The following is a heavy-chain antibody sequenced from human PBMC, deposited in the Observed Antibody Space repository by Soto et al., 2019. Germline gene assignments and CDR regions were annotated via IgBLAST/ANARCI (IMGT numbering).Heavy chain of an antibody. Sequence: SVKVSCKASGFTFSSSAVQWVRQARGQRLEWIGWIVVGSGNTNYAQKFQERVTITRDMSTSTAYMELSSLRSEDTAVYYCAAPPYYDFWSGPPGWFDPWGQGTLVTVSS. V-gene: IGHV1-58*01. D-gene: IGHD3-3*01. CDR3: AAPPYYDFWSGPPGWFDP. J-gene: IGHJ5*02. CDR1: GFTFSSSA. CDR2: IVVGSGNT.